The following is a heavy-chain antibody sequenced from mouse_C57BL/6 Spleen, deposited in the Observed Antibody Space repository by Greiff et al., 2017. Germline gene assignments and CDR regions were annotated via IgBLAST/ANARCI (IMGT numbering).Heavy chain of an antibody. Sequence: VQLQQSGPELVKPGASVKISCKASGYAFSSSWMNWVKQRPGKGLEWIGRIYPGDGDTNYNGNFKGKATLTGDNASSTAYMQLSSLTSEDSAVYFCARRGYDYDWYFDGWGTGTTVTVS. V-gene: IGHV1-82*01. CDR3: ARRGYDYDWYFDG. D-gene: IGHD2-4*01. J-gene: IGHJ1*03. CDR1: GYAFSSSW. CDR2: IYPGDGDT.